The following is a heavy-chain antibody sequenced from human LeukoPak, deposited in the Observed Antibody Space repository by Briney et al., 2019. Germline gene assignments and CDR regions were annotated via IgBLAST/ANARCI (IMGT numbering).Heavy chain of an antibody. D-gene: IGHD2-15*01. Sequence: SETLSLTCTVSGGSISGYYWSWIRQPAGKGLEWIGRIHASGNTNCNPSLKSRVAMSVDTSKTQFSLKLSSVTAADTAVYYCARILQAATLDYWGQGTLVTVSS. V-gene: IGHV4-4*07. CDR3: ARILQAATLDY. CDR1: GGSISGYY. J-gene: IGHJ4*02. CDR2: IHASGNT.